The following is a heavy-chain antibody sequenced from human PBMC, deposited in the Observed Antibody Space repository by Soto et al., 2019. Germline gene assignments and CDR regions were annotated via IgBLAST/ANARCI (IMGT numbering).Heavy chain of an antibody. CDR2: FDPEDGET. V-gene: IGHV1-24*01. CDR3: ATPNSSGYYYGAFDP. Sequence: ASAKVSCKVSGYTLTELSMHWVRQAPGKGLEWMGGFDPEDGETIYAQKFQGRVTMTEDTSTDTAYMELSSLRSEDTAVYYCATPNSSGYYYGAFDPWGQGTLVTVSS. CDR1: GYTLTELS. J-gene: IGHJ5*02. D-gene: IGHD3-22*01.